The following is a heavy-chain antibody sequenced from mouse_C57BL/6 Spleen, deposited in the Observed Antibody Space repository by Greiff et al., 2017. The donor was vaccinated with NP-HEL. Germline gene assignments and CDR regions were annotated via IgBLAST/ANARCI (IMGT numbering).Heavy chain of an antibody. J-gene: IGHJ2*01. V-gene: IGHV1-18*01. CDR2: INPNNGGT. Sequence: EVQLQQSGPELVKPGASVKIPCKASGYTFTDYDMDWVKQSHGKSLEWIGDINPNNGGTIYNQKCKGKATLTVDKSSSTAYMELRSLTSEDTAVYYCARSTLNWYYFDYWGQGTTLTVSS. CDR1: GYTFTDYD. CDR3: ARSTLNWYYFDY. D-gene: IGHD4-1*01.